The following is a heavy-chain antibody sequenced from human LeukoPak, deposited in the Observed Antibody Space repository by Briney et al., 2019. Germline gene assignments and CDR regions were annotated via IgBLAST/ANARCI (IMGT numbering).Heavy chain of an antibody. CDR2: INTADGNT. Sequence: APVKVSCKASGYTFTSYAMHWVRQAPGQRLEWMGWINTADGNTKYSQKFQGRVTITRDTSASIVYLELTSLRSEDTAVYYCARPGASSPGNWFASWGQGTLVTVSS. CDR1: GYTFTSYA. V-gene: IGHV1-3*04. D-gene: IGHD6-13*01. J-gene: IGHJ5*01. CDR3: ARPGASSPGNWFAS.